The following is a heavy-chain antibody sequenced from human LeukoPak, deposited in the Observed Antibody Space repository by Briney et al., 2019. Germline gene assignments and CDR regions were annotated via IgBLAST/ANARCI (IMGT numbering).Heavy chain of an antibody. D-gene: IGHD1-26*01. CDR1: GGSISSSSFY. CDR2: IYYSGNT. CDR3: AKHAGAFYYFGY. J-gene: IGHJ4*02. V-gene: IGHV4-39*01. Sequence: SETLSLTCTVSGGSISSSSFYWGWIRQSPGKGLEWIGSIYYSGNTYYNPSLKSRVTISVDTSKNQFSLKLSSVTAADTAVYYCAKHAGAFYYFGYWGQGTLVTVSS.